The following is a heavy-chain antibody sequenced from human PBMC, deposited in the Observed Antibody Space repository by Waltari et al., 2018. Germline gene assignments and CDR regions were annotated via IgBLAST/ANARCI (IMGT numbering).Heavy chain of an antibody. CDR1: GFPFSSYA. CDR3: AKDRTGTFDY. Sequence: EVQLVESGGGLVQPGGSLRLSCAASGFPFSSYAMTWVRQAPGKGLEWVSAITGSGGSTYYADSVKGRFSISRDNSKNTVYLQMNSLRAEDTALYYCAKDRTGTFDYWGQGTLVTVSS. CDR2: ITGSGGST. V-gene: IGHV3-23*04. D-gene: IGHD1-1*01. J-gene: IGHJ4*02.